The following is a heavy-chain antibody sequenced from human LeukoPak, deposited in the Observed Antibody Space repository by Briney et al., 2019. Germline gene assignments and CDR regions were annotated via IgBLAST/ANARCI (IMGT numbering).Heavy chain of an antibody. J-gene: IGHJ3*02. Sequence: ASVKVSCKASGGTFSSYAISWVRQAPGQGLEWMGWISAYNGNTNYAQKLQGRVTMTADTSTSTAYMELRSLRSDDTAVYYCARRTGDAFDIWGQGTMVTVSS. CDR1: GGTFSSYA. CDR2: ISAYNGNT. CDR3: ARRTGDAFDI. V-gene: IGHV1-18*01. D-gene: IGHD1-1*01.